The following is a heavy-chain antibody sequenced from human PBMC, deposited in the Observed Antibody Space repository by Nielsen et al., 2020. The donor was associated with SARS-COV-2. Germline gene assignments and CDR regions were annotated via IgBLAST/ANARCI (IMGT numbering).Heavy chain of an antibody. CDR2: ISSSGSTI. CDR3: ARVLYDYVWGSYRSFDY. CDR1: GFTFSSYE. V-gene: IGHV3-48*03. J-gene: IGHJ4*02. Sequence: GGSLRLSCAASGFTFSSYEMNWVRQAPGKGLEWVSYISSSGSTIYYADSVKGRFTISRDNAKNSLYLQMNSLRAEDTAVYYCARVLYDYVWGSYRSFDYWGQGTLVTVSS. D-gene: IGHD3-16*02.